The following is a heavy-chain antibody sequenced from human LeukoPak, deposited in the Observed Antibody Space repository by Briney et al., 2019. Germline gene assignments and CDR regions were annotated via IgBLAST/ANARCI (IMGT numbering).Heavy chain of an antibody. Sequence: GGSLRLSCAASGFTFSSYGMHWVRQAPGKGLEWVAVIRYDGSNKYYADSVKGRFTISRDNSKNTLYLQMNSLRAEDTAVYYCARAEQWLDAFDIWGQGTMVTVSS. CDR1: GFTFSSYG. CDR2: IRYDGSNK. CDR3: ARAEQWLDAFDI. V-gene: IGHV3-33*01. J-gene: IGHJ3*02. D-gene: IGHD6-19*01.